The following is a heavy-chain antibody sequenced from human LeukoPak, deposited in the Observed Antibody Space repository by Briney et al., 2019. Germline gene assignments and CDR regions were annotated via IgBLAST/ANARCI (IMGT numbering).Heavy chain of an antibody. V-gene: IGHV1-2*02. D-gene: IGHD2-2*01. J-gene: IGHJ5*02. CDR1: GYTFTDYY. CDR2: INPDSGGT. CDR3: AREALSATSWFDP. Sequence: ASVKVSCKASGYTFTDYYLHWVRLAPGQGLEWMGWINPDSGGTYYARKFQGRVTMTRDASITTAYMELTTLRSDDTAVYYCAREALSATSWFDPWGQGTLVTVSS.